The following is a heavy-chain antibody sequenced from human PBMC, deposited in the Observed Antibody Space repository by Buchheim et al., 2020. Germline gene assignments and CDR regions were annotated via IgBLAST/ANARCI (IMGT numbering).Heavy chain of an antibody. CDR1: GGSISSGGYS. D-gene: IGHD3-16*02. CDR3: ARGRSITFGGVIAPSLDY. Sequence: QLQLQESGSGLVKPSQTLSLTCAVSGGSISSGGYSWSWIRQPPGKGLEWIGYIYHIGSTYYNPSLKSRVTISVDRSKNQFSLKLSAVTAADTAVYYCARGRSITFGGVIAPSLDYWGQGTL. J-gene: IGHJ4*02. V-gene: IGHV4-30-2*01. CDR2: IYHIGST.